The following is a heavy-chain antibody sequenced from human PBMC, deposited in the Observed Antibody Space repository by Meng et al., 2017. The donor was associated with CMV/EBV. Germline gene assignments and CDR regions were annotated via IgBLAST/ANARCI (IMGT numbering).Heavy chain of an antibody. Sequence: VQLVLSGAEGKKPGASAKVSCKASGGTFSSYAISWVRQAPVHGLGWMRGIIPIFGTANYAQKFQGRVTITADESTSTAYMELSSMRSEDTAVYYCARNQPSRGWSHKDYWGQGTLVTVSS. CDR1: GGTFSSYA. CDR2: IIPIFGTA. D-gene: IGHD2-15*01. J-gene: IGHJ4*02. CDR3: ARNQPSRGWSHKDY. V-gene: IGHV1-69*12.